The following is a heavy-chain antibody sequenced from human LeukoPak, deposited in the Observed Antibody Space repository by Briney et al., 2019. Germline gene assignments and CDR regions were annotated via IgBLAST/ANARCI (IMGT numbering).Heavy chain of an antibody. CDR3: ARDLGGSGFE. CDR2: IYYSGST. CDR1: GGSISSYY. Sequence: SETLSLTCTVSGGSISSYYWGWIRQPPGKGLEWIGSIYYSGSTYYNPSLKSRVTISVDTSKNQFSLKLSSVTAADTAVYYCARDLGGSGFERGQGTLVTVSS. V-gene: IGHV4-39*07. D-gene: IGHD3-10*01. J-gene: IGHJ4*02.